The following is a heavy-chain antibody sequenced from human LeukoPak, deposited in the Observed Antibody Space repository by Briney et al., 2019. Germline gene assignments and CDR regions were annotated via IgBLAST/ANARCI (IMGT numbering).Heavy chain of an antibody. CDR3: ARTTGTTPLGAFDI. Sequence: ASVKVSCKASGYTFTSYYMHWVRQAPGQGLEWMGIINPSGGSTSYAQKFQGRVTLTRDTSTSTVYMELSRLRSDDTAVYYCARTTGTTPLGAFDIWGQGTMVTVSS. D-gene: IGHD1-1*01. CDR2: INPSGGST. V-gene: IGHV1-46*01. CDR1: GYTFTSYY. J-gene: IGHJ3*02.